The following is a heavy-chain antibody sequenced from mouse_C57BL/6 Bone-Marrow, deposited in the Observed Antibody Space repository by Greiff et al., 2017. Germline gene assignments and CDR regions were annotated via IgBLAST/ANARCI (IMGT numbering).Heavy chain of an antibody. CDR3: ARSFYYGNFY. V-gene: IGHV1-61*01. Sequence: VQLQQPGAELVRPGSSVKLSCKASGYTFTSYWMDWVKQRPGQGLEWIGNIYPSESETHYNQKFKDKATLTVDKSSSTAYMQLSSLTYEDSAVYYCARSFYYGNFYWGQGTTLTVSS. J-gene: IGHJ2*01. CDR2: IYPSESET. CDR1: GYTFTSYW. D-gene: IGHD2-1*01.